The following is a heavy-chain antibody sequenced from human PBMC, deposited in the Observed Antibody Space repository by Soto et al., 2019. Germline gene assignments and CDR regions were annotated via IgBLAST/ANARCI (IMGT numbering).Heavy chain of an antibody. CDR2: INSDGSST. CDR3: SRYYDSSGPLNANLPQYYYYCGMHV. V-gene: IGHV3-74*01. J-gene: IGHJ6*02. D-gene: IGHD3-22*01. Sequence: PGGSLRLSCAASGFTFSSYWMHWVRQAPGKGLVWVSRINSDGSSTSYADSVKGRFTISRDNAKNTLYLQMNSLRAEDTAVYYCSRYYDSSGPLNANLPQYYYYCGMHVRGQGTTVTVSS. CDR1: GFTFSSYW.